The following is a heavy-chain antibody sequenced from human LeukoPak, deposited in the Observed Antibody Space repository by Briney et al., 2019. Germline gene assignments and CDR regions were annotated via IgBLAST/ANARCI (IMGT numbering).Heavy chain of an antibody. V-gene: IGHV3-7*01. D-gene: IGHD3-16*01. CDR2: IKQDGTEK. CDR3: ASGGHIDY. J-gene: IGHJ4*02. Sequence: VGSLRLSCAASGFTLCGVLMSSGGGAPGTGRGGVANIKQDGTEKYYVDSVKGRFTISRDNAKNSLYLQMNSLRVEDTAVYYCASGGHIDYWGQGTLVTVSS. CDR1: GFTLCGVL.